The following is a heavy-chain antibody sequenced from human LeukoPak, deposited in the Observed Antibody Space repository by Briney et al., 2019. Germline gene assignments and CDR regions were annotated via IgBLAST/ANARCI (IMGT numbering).Heavy chain of an antibody. CDR3: ATRVGLDIAAAGKYNWFDP. CDR2: INHSGSP. CDR1: GGSFLCYY. Sequence: SETLFLTCSVHGGSFLCYYWSWIRQPPGKGLELIGEINHSGSPNYKPSLKSRLTLSVDTSKNQFSVKLSSVTPAGTAVYCYATRVGLDIAAAGKYNWFDPWGQGTLVTVSS. J-gene: IGHJ5*02. D-gene: IGHD6-13*01. V-gene: IGHV4-34*01.